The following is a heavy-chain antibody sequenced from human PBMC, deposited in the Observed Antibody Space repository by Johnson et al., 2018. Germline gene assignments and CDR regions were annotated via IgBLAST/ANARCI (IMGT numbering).Heavy chain of an antibody. CDR2: IKQDEGEK. CDR3: AREIPYYYDSRGPRDAFDI. CDR1: GFTFSNYW. D-gene: IGHD3-22*01. V-gene: IGHV3-7*01. J-gene: IGHJ3*02. Sequence: VQLVESGGGLVQXGGSLRLSCAASGFTFSNYWMTWVRQAPGKGREWVANIKQDEGEKYYVDYVKGRFSISRDNAKNSLYVQMNSLRAEDTAVYYCAREIPYYYDSRGPRDAFDIWGQGTMVTVSS.